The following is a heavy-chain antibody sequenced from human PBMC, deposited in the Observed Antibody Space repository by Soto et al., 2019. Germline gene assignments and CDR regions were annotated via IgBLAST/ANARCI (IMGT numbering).Heavy chain of an antibody. CDR1: GGSISSGDYY. V-gene: IGHV4-30-4*01. CDR3: ARGGEGGLRDY. D-gene: IGHD1-26*01. Sequence: PAETLSLTCTVSGGSISSGDYYWMWIRQPPGKGLEWIGYIYYSGSTYYNPSLKSRVTISVDTSKNQFSLKLSSVTAADTAVYYCARGGEGGLRDYWGQGTLVTVSS. J-gene: IGHJ4*02. CDR2: IYYSGST.